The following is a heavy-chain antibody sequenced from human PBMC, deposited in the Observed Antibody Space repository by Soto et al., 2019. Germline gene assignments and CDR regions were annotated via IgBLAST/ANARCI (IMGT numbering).Heavy chain of an antibody. CDR3: VRRHVSATGIDWFDP. CDR2: INAANGDT. V-gene: IGHV1-3*01. CDR1: GGTFSSYA. Sequence: QVQLVQSGAEVKKPGSSVKVSCKASGGTFSSYAISRVRQAPGQGLEWMGWINAANGDTKYSPKFQGRVTITRDTSASTAYMELSSLRSEDTAVYYCVRRHVSATGIDWFDPWGQGTLVTVSS. J-gene: IGHJ5*02. D-gene: IGHD6-13*01.